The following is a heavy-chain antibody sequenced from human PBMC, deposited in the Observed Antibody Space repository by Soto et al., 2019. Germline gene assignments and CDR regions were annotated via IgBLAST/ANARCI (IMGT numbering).Heavy chain of an antibody. CDR3: PSRAPEGFDP. CDR2: IDYRGTI. J-gene: IGHJ5*02. V-gene: IGHV4-39*02. Sequence: PWETLSLTCTVSGGSIATSSYFWSWIRRPPGKGLEWIGSIDYRGTIYNNPSLKSRVTISVDTSKNHFSLKLDSVTAADTALYYCPSRAPEGFDPWGQGTLVTVSS. CDR1: GGSIATSSYF.